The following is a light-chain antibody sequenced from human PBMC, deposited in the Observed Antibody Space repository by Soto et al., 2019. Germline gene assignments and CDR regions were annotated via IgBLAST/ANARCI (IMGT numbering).Light chain of an antibody. CDR3: QQSYSTPYT. Sequence: DIQMTQSPSSLSASVGDRVTITCRASQSISSYLNWYQQKPGKAPKFLIYGASNLQSGVPSRFSGSGSGTDFTLTISSLQPEDFATYHCQQSYSTPYTFGQGTKLEIK. V-gene: IGKV1-39*01. J-gene: IGKJ2*01. CDR2: GAS. CDR1: QSISSY.